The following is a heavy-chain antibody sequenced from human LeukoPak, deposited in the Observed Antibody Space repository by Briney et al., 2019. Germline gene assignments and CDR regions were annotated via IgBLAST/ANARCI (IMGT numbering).Heavy chain of an antibody. D-gene: IGHD4-17*01. Sequence: SETLSLTCTVSGGSISSYYWSWIRQPPGKGLEWIGYIYYSGSTNYNPSLKSRVTISVDTSKNQFSLKLSSVTAADTAVYYCARADYGDFVDYWGQGTLVTVSS. J-gene: IGHJ4*02. V-gene: IGHV4-59*01. CDR3: ARADYGDFVDY. CDR2: IYYSGST. CDR1: GGSISSYY.